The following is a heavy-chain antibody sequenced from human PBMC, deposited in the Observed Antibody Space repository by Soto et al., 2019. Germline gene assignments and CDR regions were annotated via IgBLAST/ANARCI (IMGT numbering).Heavy chain of an antibody. Sequence: EVQLVESGGGLVQPGGSLKLSCAASGFTFSDSAVNWVRQASGKGLEWVGHIRSKPFGHATAYAASVRGRFTISRDDSNNTADLQMNSLNTDDTAVYYCARDWTYAVDYWGQGTLVTVSS. CDR1: GFTFSDSA. CDR3: ARDWTYAVDY. V-gene: IGHV3-73*02. D-gene: IGHD1-7*01. J-gene: IGHJ4*02. CDR2: IRSKPFGHAT.